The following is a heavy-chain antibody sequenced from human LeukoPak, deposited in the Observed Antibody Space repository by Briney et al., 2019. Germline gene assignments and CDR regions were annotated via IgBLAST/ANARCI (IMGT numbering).Heavy chain of an antibody. Sequence: ASVKVSCKASGYTFTSYGISWVRQAPGQGLEWMGWISAYNGNTNYAQKLQGRVTMTTDTSTSTAYMEPRSLRSDDTAVYYCAISSGYYRTFDYWGQGTLVTVSS. CDR3: AISSGYYRTFDY. CDR1: GYTFTSYG. V-gene: IGHV1-18*01. J-gene: IGHJ4*02. D-gene: IGHD3-22*01. CDR2: ISAYNGNT.